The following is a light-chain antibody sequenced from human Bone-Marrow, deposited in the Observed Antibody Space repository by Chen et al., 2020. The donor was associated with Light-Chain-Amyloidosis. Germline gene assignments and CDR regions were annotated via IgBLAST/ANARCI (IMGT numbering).Light chain of an antibody. Sequence: DIHITLSPSPLSASVGDRVTITCRTSQTINNWVAWYQQKPGKAPKLLIYKASSLESGVPSRFSGSGSGTEFTLTISSLQPDDFATYYCQQYNSYSRTFGQGTKVEI. CDR3: QQYNSYSRT. CDR1: QTINNW. V-gene: IGKV1-5*03. J-gene: IGKJ1*01. CDR2: KAS.